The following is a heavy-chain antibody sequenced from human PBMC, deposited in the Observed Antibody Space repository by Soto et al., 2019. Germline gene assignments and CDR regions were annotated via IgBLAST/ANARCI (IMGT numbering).Heavy chain of an antibody. V-gene: IGHV4-34*01. CDR1: GGSFSGYY. D-gene: IGHD4-4*01. Sequence: SETLSLTFAVYGGSFSGYYWSWIRQPPEKGLEWIGEINHSGSTNYNPSLKSRVTISVDTSKNQFSLKLSSVTAADTAVYYCARELYSNYGGDYYYYMDVWGKGTTVTVSS. J-gene: IGHJ6*03. CDR2: INHSGST. CDR3: ARELYSNYGGDYYYYMDV.